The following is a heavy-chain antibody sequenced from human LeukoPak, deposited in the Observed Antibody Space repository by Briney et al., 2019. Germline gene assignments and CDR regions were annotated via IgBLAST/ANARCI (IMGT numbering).Heavy chain of an antibody. Sequence: PSETLSLTCAVYGGSFSGYYWSWIRQPPGKGLEWIGEINHSGSTNYNPSLKSRVTISVDTSKDQFSLKLSSVTAADTAVYYCARQKWYSSGWYPFDYWGQGTLVTVSS. V-gene: IGHV4-34*01. D-gene: IGHD6-19*01. CDR2: INHSGST. CDR1: GGSFSGYY. CDR3: ARQKWYSSGWYPFDY. J-gene: IGHJ4*02.